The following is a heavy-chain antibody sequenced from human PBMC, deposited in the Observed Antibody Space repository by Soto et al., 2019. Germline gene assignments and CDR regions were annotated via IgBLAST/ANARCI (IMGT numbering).Heavy chain of an antibody. CDR3: AKDNGSGCDWLRVGDASDI. CDR1: GFTFSSYG. D-gene: IGHD5-12*01. Sequence: QVQLVESGGGVVQPGRSLRLSCEASGFTFSSYGMHWVRQAPGKGLEWVAVISYDGSNKYYADSVKGRLTISRDNSKNTLYLQMNSLGGEDTAVYYCAKDNGSGCDWLRVGDASDIWGQGTMVTVSS. J-gene: IGHJ3*02. V-gene: IGHV3-30*18. CDR2: ISYDGSNK.